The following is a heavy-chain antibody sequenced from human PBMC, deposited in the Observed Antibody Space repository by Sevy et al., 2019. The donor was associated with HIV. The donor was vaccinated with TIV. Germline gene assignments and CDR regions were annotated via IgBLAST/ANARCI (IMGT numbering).Heavy chain of an antibody. J-gene: IGHJ3*02. V-gene: IGHV3-23*01. CDR2: ISGSGGST. CDR3: AKKLVPTTVTTETDAFDI. Sequence: GGSLRLSCAASGFTFSSYAMSWVRQAPGKGLEWVSAISGSGGSTYYADSVKGRFTISRDNSKNTLYLQMNSLRAEDTAVYYCAKKLVPTTVTTETDAFDIWGQWTMVTVSS. D-gene: IGHD4-17*01. CDR1: GFTFSSYA.